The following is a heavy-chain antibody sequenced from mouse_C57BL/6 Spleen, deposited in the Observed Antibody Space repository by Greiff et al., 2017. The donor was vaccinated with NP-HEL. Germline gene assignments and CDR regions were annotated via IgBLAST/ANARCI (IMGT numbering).Heavy chain of an antibody. CDR1: GFTFSDYG. D-gene: IGHD2-3*01. CDR3: ARRAGYDGYFFDY. CDR2: ISSGSSTI. J-gene: IGHJ2*01. V-gene: IGHV5-17*01. Sequence: EVMLVESGGGLVKPGGSLKLSCAASGFTFSDYGMHWVRQAPEKGLEWVAYISSGSSTIYYADTVKGRFTISRDNAKNTLFLQMTSLRSEDTAMYYCARRAGYDGYFFDYWGQGTTRTVSS.